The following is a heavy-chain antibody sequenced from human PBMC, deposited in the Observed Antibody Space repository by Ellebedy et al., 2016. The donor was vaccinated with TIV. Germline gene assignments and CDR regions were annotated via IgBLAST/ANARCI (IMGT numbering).Heavy chain of an antibody. V-gene: IGHV3-66*01. J-gene: IGHJ4*02. CDR3: ARDPSIAVAGPVDY. D-gene: IGHD6-19*01. CDR2: IYSGGST. CDR1: GFTVSSNY. Sequence: GESLKISCAASGFTVSSNYMSWVRQAPGKGLEWVSVIYSGGSTYYADSVKGRFTISRDNSKNTLYLQMNSLRAEDTAVYYCARDPSIAVAGPVDYWGQGTLVTVSS.